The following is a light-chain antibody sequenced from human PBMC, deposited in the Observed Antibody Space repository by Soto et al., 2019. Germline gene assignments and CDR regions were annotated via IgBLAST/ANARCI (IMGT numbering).Light chain of an antibody. Sequence: QSVLTQPPSVSGAPGQRVTISCTGSSSNIAAGYDVHWYQQLPGTAPKLLIYGNINRPSGVPDRFSASKSGTSASLAIPGLHADDAADHHFQCYASGLRGRVFGGGPQL. J-gene: IGLJ3*02. V-gene: IGLV1-40*01. CDR3: QCYASGLRGRV. CDR2: GNI. CDR1: SSNIAAGYD.